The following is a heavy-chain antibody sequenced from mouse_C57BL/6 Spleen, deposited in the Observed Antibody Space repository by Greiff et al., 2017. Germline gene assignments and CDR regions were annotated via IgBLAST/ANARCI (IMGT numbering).Heavy chain of an antibody. Sequence: VQLLQPGAELVKPGASVKLSCKASGYTFTSYWMYWVKQRPGQGLEWIGMFHPNRGSTNYNEKFKSKATLTVEKSSSTAYMQLSRLTSEDSAVYYCARKGAQATGFAYWGQGTMVTVSA. CDR3: ARKGAQATGFAY. J-gene: IGHJ3*01. CDR2: FHPNRGST. V-gene: IGHV1-64*01. CDR1: GYTFTSYW. D-gene: IGHD3-2*02.